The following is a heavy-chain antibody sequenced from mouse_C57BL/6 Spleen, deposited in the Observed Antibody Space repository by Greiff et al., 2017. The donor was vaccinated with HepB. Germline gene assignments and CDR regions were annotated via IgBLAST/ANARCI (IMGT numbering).Heavy chain of an antibody. V-gene: IGHV1-50*01. D-gene: IGHD2-1*01. CDR2: IDPSDSYT. CDR3: ASIYYGNAWFAY. Sequence: VQLQQSGAELVKPGASVKLSCKASGYTFTSYWMQWVKQRPGQGLEWIGEIDPSDSYTNYNQKFKGKATLTVDTSSSTAYMQLSSLTSEDSAVYYCASIYYGNAWFAYWGQGTLVTVSA. CDR1: GYTFTSYW. J-gene: IGHJ3*01.